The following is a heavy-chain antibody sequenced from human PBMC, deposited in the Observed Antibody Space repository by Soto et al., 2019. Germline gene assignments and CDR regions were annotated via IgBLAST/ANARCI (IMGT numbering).Heavy chain of an antibody. CDR2: ISGSGGGT. D-gene: IGHD3-16*01. CDR3: VRESSFWFGDWFDP. CDR1: GFTFSSYA. Sequence: EVQVLESGGGSVQPGGSLRLSCAASGFTFSSYAMSWVRQAPGKGREWVAGISGSGGGTTYAGSVKGRFTISRDNSKNTLYLQMTSLRAEDTALYYCVRESSFWFGDWFDPWGQGTLVTVSS. V-gene: IGHV3-23*01. J-gene: IGHJ5*02.